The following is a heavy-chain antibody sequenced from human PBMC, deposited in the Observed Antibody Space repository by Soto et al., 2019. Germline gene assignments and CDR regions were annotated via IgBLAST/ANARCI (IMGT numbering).Heavy chain of an antibody. CDR2: IYYSGTT. V-gene: IGHV4-59*04. Sequence: SETLSLTCTVSGGSISSYYWSWIRQPPGKGLEWIGYIYYSGTTYSNPSLKSRLTMSLDTSKNHFSLKLTSVTAADTAVYYCASEYSSSSWFDPWGQGALVTVSS. J-gene: IGHJ5*02. CDR1: GGSISSYY. D-gene: IGHD6-6*01. CDR3: ASEYSSSSWFDP.